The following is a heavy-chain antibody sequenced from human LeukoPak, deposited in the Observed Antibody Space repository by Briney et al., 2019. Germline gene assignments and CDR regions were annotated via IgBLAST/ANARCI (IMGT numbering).Heavy chain of an antibody. CDR3: ARLPSGDV. Sequence: GGSLRLSCAASGYIVSSNYITWVRQAPGKGLEWVSIIYSDGSTYYADSVKGRFTISRDNSKNTAYLQINSLRTEDTAVYYCARLPSGDVWGRGTTVTVSS. V-gene: IGHV3-66*04. CDR2: IYSDGST. J-gene: IGHJ6*02. CDR1: GYIVSSNY.